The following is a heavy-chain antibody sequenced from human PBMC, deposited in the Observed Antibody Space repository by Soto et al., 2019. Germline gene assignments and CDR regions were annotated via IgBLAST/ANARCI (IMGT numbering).Heavy chain of an antibody. CDR2: ISGSGGST. CDR3: ARDYGGSGRFDY. CDR1: GFTFSSYA. V-gene: IGHV3-23*01. D-gene: IGHD4-17*01. J-gene: IGHJ4*02. Sequence: PGGSLRLSCAASGFTFSSYAMSWVRQAPGKGLEWVSAISGSGGSTYYADSVKGRFTISRDNSKNTLYLQMNSLRAKDTAVYYCARDYGGSGRFDYWGQGTLVTVSS.